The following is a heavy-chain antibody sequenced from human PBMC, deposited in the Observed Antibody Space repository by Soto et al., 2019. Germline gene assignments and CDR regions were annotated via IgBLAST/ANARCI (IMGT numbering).Heavy chain of an antibody. Sequence: SETLSLTCTVSGGSIGSYHWSWVRQPPGKGLEWIASVYYTGTTNYNPSLGSRVTISIDAPGNRFSMEITSVTAADTAIYYCARDTVLTGMFDFWGQGTLVTVSS. J-gene: IGHJ4*02. CDR3: ARDTVLTGMFDF. D-gene: IGHD4-17*01. V-gene: IGHV4-59*01. CDR2: VYYTGTT. CDR1: GGSIGSYH.